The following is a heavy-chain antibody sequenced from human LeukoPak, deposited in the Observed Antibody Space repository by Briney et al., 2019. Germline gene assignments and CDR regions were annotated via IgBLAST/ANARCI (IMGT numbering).Heavy chain of an antibody. CDR1: GASISSYY. J-gene: IGHJ4*02. CDR2: IYYSGST. CDR3: ARSGGAFPFDY. V-gene: IGHV4-59*08. Sequence: SETLSLTCAVSGASISSYYWSWIRQPPGKGLEWIGHIYYSGSTNYSPSLKSRVTISVDTSKNQFSLKLTSVTAADTAVYYCARSGGAFPFDYRGQGALVTVSS. D-gene: IGHD3-16*01.